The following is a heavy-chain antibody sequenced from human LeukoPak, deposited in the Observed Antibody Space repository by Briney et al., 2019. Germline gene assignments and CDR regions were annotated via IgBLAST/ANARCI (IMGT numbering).Heavy chain of an antibody. D-gene: IGHD2-15*01. Sequence: GGSLRLSCAASGFTVSSNYMSLVRQAPGKGLEWVANIKQDGSEKYYVDSVKGRFTISRDNTKNSLYLQMNSLRAEDTAVYYCARDIVVVVAATAYYYYGMDVWGQGTTVTVSS. CDR2: IKQDGSEK. CDR3: ARDIVVVVAATAYYYYGMDV. CDR1: GFTVSSNY. J-gene: IGHJ6*02. V-gene: IGHV3-7*01.